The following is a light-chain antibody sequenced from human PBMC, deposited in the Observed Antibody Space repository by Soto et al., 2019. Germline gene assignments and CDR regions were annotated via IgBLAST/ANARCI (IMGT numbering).Light chain of an antibody. J-gene: IGKJ5*01. CDR2: DAS. V-gene: IGKV3-11*01. Sequence: EIVLTQSPATLSLSPGERATLSCRASQSVSSYLAWYQQKPGQAPRLLIYDASNRATGIPARFSGSGSGTDCTLTSSSLEPEDFAVYYCQQRSNWPSITFGQGTRLEMK. CDR3: QQRSNWPSIT. CDR1: QSVSSY.